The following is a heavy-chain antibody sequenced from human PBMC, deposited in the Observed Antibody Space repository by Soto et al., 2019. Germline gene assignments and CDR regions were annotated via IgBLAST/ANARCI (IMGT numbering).Heavy chain of an antibody. CDR1: VGTFSSYS. J-gene: IGHJ6*02. CDR3: ARDELNGGIAAAGNYYGMDV. V-gene: IGHV1-69*13. Sequence: ASVKFSCKASVGTFSSYSISWVRQAPVQGLEWMGGIIPIFGTANYAQKFQGRVTITANESTSTAYMELSSLRSEDTAVYYCARDELNGGIAAAGNYYGMDVWGQGTTVTVS. D-gene: IGHD6-13*01. CDR2: IIPIFGTA.